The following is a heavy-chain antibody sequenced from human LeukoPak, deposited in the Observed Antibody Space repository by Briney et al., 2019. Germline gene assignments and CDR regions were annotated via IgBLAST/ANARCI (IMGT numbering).Heavy chain of an antibody. V-gene: IGHV6-1*01. CDR2: TYYRSKWFS. CDR1: GDSVSSNSAA. J-gene: IGHJ4*02. Sequence: SQTLSLTCAISGDSVSSNSAAWNWIRQSPSRGLEWLGRTYYRSKWFSGYAVSLKSRISINPDTSKNQFSLQLNSVTPDDTAVYFCARLIGGFLNDWGQGTLVTVSS. D-gene: IGHD2-15*01. CDR3: ARLIGGFLND.